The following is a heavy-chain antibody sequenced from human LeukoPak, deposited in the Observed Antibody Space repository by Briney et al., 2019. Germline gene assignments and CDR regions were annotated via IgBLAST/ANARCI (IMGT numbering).Heavy chain of an antibody. CDR2: VIPIFGIA. D-gene: IGHD2-2*01. CDR3: ARDRVVVVPAAGFDP. V-gene: IGHV1-69*04. CDR1: GGTFSSYA. J-gene: IGHJ5*02. Sequence: SVKVPCKASGGTFSSYAISWVRQAPGQGLEWMGRVIPIFGIANYAQKLQGRVTITADKSTSTAYMALSSLRSEDTAVYYCARDRVVVVPAAGFDPWGQGTLVTVSS.